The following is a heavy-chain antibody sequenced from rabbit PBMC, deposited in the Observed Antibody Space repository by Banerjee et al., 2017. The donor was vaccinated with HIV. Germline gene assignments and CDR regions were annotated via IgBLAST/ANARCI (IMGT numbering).Heavy chain of an antibody. J-gene: IGHJ3*01. V-gene: IGHV1S40*01. Sequence: QSLVDSGGGLVQPEGSLTLTCTASGFSFSSNYYMCWVRQAPGKGLEWIGCIYASTGTTDYASWVNGRFTISKTSSTTVTLQLNSLTAADTATYFCARGSSSHYVTGDYYSLWGQGTLVTVS. CDR3: ARGSSSHYVTGDYYSL. CDR1: GFSFSSNYY. D-gene: IGHD8-1*01. CDR2: IYASTGTT.